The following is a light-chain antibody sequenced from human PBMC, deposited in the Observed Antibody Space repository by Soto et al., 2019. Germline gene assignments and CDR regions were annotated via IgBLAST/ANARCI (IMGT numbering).Light chain of an antibody. J-gene: IGLJ1*01. V-gene: IGLV2-14*01. CDR2: EVS. CDR3: SSYTSSSTLDV. Sequence: QSVLTQPASVSGSPGQSITISCTGTSSDVGGYNYVSWYQQHPGKAPKLMIYEVSNRPSGVSNRFSGSKSGNTASLTISGLQAEGEADYYCSSYTSSSTLDVFGTGTKV. CDR1: SSDVGGYNY.